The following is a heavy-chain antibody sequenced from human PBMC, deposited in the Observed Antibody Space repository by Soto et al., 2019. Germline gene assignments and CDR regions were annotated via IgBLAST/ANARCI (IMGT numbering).Heavy chain of an antibody. CDR1: VGSISSSY. D-gene: IGHD5-18*01. CDR2: IYDDGSS. V-gene: IGHV4-59*01. CDR3: ARIPVDTYMTYGFDP. J-gene: IGHJ5*01. Sequence: SETLPLTCTVSVGSISSSYWSLIRQPPGKGLEWLEYIYDDGSSNYNPSLKSRAPISLDMSNNQFSLQLSSVTAADTAVYFCARIPVDTYMTYGFDPWGQGTLVTVSS.